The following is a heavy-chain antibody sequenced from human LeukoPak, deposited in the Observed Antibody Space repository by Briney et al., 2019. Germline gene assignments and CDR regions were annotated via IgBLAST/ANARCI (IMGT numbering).Heavy chain of an antibody. Sequence: GGSLRLSCAASGSSFSTYSMNWVRQAPGKGLEWVSSISSSSSYIYYADSVKGRFTISRDNAKNSLYLQMNSLRAEDTAVYYCARDLYRGGDCSLGYFDLWGRGTLVTVSS. CDR2: ISSSSSYI. CDR1: GSSFSTYS. J-gene: IGHJ2*01. CDR3: ARDLYRGGDCSLGYFDL. V-gene: IGHV3-21*06. D-gene: IGHD2-21*02.